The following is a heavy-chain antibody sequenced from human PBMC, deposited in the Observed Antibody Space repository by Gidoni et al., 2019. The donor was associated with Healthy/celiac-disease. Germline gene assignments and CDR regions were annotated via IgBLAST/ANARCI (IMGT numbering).Heavy chain of an antibody. CDR2: IYYSGST. D-gene: IGHD4-17*01. J-gene: IGHJ4*02. Sequence: QLQLQESGPGLVKPSETLSLTCTVSGGSLSRSSYYWGWIRQPPGKGLEWIGSIYYSGSTYYNPSLKSRVTISVDTSKNQFSLKLSSVTAADTAVYYCARQGLPVTTVTGFDYWGQGTLVTVSS. CDR1: GGSLSRSSYY. CDR3: ARQGLPVTTVTGFDY. V-gene: IGHV4-39*01.